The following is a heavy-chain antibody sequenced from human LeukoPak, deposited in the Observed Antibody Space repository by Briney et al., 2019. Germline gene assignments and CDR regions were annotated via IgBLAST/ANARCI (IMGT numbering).Heavy chain of an antibody. CDR1: GYTFTGYY. J-gene: IGHJ3*02. CDR2: INPNSGGT. CDR3: ARGVYSNYGSDAFDI. V-gene: IGHV1-2*02. D-gene: IGHD4-11*01. Sequence: ASVKVSCKASGYTFTGYYMHWVRQAPGQGLEWMGWINPNSGGTNYAQKFQGRATMTRDTSISTAYMELSKLRSDDTAVYYCARGVYSNYGSDAFDIWGQGTMVTVSS.